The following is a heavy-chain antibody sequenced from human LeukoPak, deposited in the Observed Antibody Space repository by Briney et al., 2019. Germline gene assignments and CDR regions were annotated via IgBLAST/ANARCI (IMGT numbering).Heavy chain of an antibody. V-gene: IGHV4-34*01. CDR3: ARVESNTSLYYFDY. CDR1: GGSFSGYY. Sequence: KPSETLSLTCAVYGGSFSGYYWSWIRQPPGKGLEWIGEINHSGSTNYNPSLKSRVTISVDTSKNQFSLKLSSVTAADTAVYYCARVESNTSLYYFDYWGQGTLVTVSS. D-gene: IGHD2-2*01. J-gene: IGHJ4*02. CDR2: INHSGST.